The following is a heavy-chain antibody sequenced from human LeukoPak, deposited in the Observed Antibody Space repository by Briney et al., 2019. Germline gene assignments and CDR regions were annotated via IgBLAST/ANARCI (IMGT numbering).Heavy chain of an antibody. Sequence: SQTLSLTCAISGDSVSSNSAAWNWIRQSPSRGLEWLGRTYYGSKWYNDYALSVKSRVTINPDTSKNQFSLQLNSVTPEDTAVYYCARDSGSFKMFYYYGMDVWGQGTTVTVSS. V-gene: IGHV6-1*01. D-gene: IGHD1-26*01. CDR1: GDSVSSNSAA. CDR2: TYYGSKWYN. CDR3: ARDSGSFKMFYYYGMDV. J-gene: IGHJ6*02.